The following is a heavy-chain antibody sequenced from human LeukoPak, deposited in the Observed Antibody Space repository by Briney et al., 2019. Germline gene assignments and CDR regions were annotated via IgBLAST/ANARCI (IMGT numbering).Heavy chain of an antibody. CDR2: IIPIFGTA. CDR3: ARPIVGGFEDAFDI. CDR1: GGTFSSYA. V-gene: IGHV1-69*13. D-gene: IGHD1-26*01. J-gene: IGHJ3*02. Sequence: SLKVSCKASGGTFSSYAISWVRQAPGQGLEWMGGIIPIFGTANYAQKFQGRVTITADESTSTAYMELSSLRSEDTAVYYCARPIVGGFEDAFDIWGQGTMVTVSS.